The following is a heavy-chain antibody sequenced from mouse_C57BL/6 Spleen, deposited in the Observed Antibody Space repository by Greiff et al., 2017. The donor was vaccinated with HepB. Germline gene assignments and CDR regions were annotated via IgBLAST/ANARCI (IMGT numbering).Heavy chain of an antibody. CDR1: GYAFTNYL. J-gene: IGHJ4*01. D-gene: IGHD3-2*02. Sequence: QVQLKQSGAELVRPGTSVKVSCKASGYAFTNYLIEWVKQRPGQGLEWIGVINPGSGGTNYNEKFKGKATLTADKSSSTAYMQLSSLTSEDSAVYVCARGAQAYYYAMDYWGQGTSVTVSS. V-gene: IGHV1-54*01. CDR3: ARGAQAYYYAMDY. CDR2: INPGSGGT.